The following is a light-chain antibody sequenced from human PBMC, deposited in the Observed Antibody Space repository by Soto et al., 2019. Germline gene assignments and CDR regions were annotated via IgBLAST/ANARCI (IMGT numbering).Light chain of an antibody. V-gene: IGLV2-14*01. CDR3: CSYARSTFYA. Sequence: QSALTQPASVSGSPGQTITISCTGSSDDIGTYEYISWHQHHPGKAPKLIIFGVYDRPSGISDRFSGSKSGSTASLTISGLQAEDEAVYYCCSYARSTFYAFATGTKVTVL. CDR2: GVY. J-gene: IGLJ1*01. CDR1: SDDIGTYEY.